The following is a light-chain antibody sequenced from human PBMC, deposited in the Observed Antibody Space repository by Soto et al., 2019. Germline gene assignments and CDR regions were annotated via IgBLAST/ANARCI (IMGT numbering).Light chain of an antibody. CDR1: SSNIGAGYD. CDR3: LSFDSSLSVV. V-gene: IGLV1-40*01. J-gene: IGLJ2*01. CDR2: GNT. Sequence: QPVLTQPPSVSGAPGQRVTISCTGSSSNIGAGYDVHWYQQLPGRAPKLLIYGNTNRPSGVPDRFSGSKSGTSASLAITGLRAGDEADYYCLSFDSSLSVVFGGGTKLTVL.